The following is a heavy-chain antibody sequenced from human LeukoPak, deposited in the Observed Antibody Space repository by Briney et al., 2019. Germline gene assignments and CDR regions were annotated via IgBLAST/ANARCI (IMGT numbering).Heavy chain of an antibody. CDR2: MYYTGNT. D-gene: IGHD3-10*01. Sequence: SETLSLTCTVSGGSISSSSYYWGWIRQPPGKGLEWIGSMYYTGNTYYNPSLKSRVTISVDTSKNQFSLRLSSVTAADTAVYYCARVTHYYGSGSYPYWGQGTLVTVSS. V-gene: IGHV4-39*07. CDR3: ARVTHYYGSGSYPY. J-gene: IGHJ4*02. CDR1: GGSISSSSYY.